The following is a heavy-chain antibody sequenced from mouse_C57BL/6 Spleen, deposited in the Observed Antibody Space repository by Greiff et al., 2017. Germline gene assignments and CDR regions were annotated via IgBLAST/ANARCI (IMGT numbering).Heavy chain of an antibody. Sequence: QVQLQQSGAELVKPGASVKLSCKASGYTFTEYTIHWVKQRSGQGLEWIGWFYPGSGSIKYNEKFKDKATLTADNSSSTVYMGLSRLTSEDSAVFFCARHEEHYSNPAWFAYWGQGTLVTVSA. J-gene: IGHJ3*01. V-gene: IGHV1-62-2*01. CDR2: FYPGSGSI. CDR1: GYTFTEYT. D-gene: IGHD2-5*01. CDR3: ARHEEHYSNPAWFAY.